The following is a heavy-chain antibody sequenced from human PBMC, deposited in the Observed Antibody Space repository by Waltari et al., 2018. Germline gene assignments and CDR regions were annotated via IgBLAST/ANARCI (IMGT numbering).Heavy chain of an antibody. CDR3: AKASTVVITRVGYWYFDL. CDR2: VSGRGGST. V-gene: IGHV3-23*04. Sequence: EVQLVESGGGLVQPGGSLRLSCAASGFTFSSYAMSWVRRAPGKGLEWLSAVSGRGGSTYYAASVRGRFTISRDNSKNTLYLQMNSLRAEDTAVYYCAKASTVVITRVGYWYFDLWGRGTLVTVSS. D-gene: IGHD4-17*01. J-gene: IGHJ2*01. CDR1: GFTFSSYA.